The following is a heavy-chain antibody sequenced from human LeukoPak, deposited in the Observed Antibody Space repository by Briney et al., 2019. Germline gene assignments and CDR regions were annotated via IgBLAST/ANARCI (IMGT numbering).Heavy chain of an antibody. D-gene: IGHD2-2*01. V-gene: IGHV5-51*01. J-gene: IGHJ4*02. CDR3: ATLGYCSTSNCYSFDY. Sequence: EESLKISCKGSGYKFSSYWIGWVRQMPGKGLEWMGIIYPADSDTRYSPSFQGQVTISADKSISTAYLQWSSLKASDTAMYYCATLGYCSTSNCYSFDYWGQGTLVTVSS. CDR1: GYKFSSYW. CDR2: IYPADSDT.